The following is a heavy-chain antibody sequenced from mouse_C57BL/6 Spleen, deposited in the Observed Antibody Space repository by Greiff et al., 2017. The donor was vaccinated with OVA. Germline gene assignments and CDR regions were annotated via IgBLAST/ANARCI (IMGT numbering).Heavy chain of an antibody. CDR2: ISYDGSN. CDR3: AEIYYGPY. J-gene: IGHJ3*01. D-gene: IGHD2-1*01. V-gene: IGHV3-6*01. Sequence: EVQLVESGPGLVKPSQSLSLTCSVTGYSITSGYYWNWIRQFPGNKLEWMGYISYDGSNNYNPSLKNRISITRDTSKNQFFLKLNSVTTEDTATYYCAEIYYGPYWGQGTLVTVSA. CDR1: GYSITSGYY.